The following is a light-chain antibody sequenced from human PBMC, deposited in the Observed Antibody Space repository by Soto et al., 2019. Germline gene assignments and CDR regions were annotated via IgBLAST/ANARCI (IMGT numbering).Light chain of an antibody. CDR1: SSDVGNYNL. CDR3: CSYAGSSTVV. CDR2: EGS. J-gene: IGLJ1*01. Sequence: QSVLTQPASVSGSPGQSITISCTGTSSDVGNYNLVSWYQQHPGKAPKLMIYEGSKRPSGVSNRFSGSKSGNTASLTISGLQAEDEADYYCCSYAGSSTVVFGTGTKVTVL. V-gene: IGLV2-23*01.